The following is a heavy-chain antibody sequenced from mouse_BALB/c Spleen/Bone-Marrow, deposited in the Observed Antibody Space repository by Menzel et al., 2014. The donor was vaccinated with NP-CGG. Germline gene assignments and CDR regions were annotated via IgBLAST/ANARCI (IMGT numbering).Heavy chain of an antibody. V-gene: IGHV1S81*02. J-gene: IGHJ2*01. CDR2: INPSNGRT. CDR3: ARWGFDY. CDR1: GYTFTSYW. Sequence: QVQLQQSGAELVKPGAPVKLSYKASGYTFTSYWMHWVKQRPGQGLEWIGEINPSNGRTNYNEKFKSKATLTVDKSSSTAYMQLSSLTSEDSAVYYCARWGFDYWGQGTTLTVSS.